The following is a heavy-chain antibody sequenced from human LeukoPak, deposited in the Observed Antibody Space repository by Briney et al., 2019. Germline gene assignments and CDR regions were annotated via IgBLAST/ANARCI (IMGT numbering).Heavy chain of an antibody. J-gene: IGHJ4*02. D-gene: IGHD6-19*01. Sequence: PGRSLRLSCAASGFTFSSYGMHWVRQAPGKGLEWVAVISYDGSNKYYADSVKGRFTISRDNSKNTLYLQMNGLRAEDTAVYYCAVLWLVFDYWGQGTLVTVSS. V-gene: IGHV3-30*03. CDR2: ISYDGSNK. CDR3: AVLWLVFDY. CDR1: GFTFSSYG.